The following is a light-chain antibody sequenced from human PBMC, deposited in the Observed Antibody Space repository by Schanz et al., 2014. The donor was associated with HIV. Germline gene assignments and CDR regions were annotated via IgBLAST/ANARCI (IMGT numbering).Light chain of an antibody. Sequence: EIVLTQSPGTLSLSPGERATLSCRASQSVSDRYLAWYQQKPGQAPRLLIYGASSRATGIPDRFSGSGSGTEFTLTISSLQSVDFAIYYCQQYNNWPLTFGGGTKVEIK. V-gene: IGKV3D-15*01. CDR1: QSVSDRY. CDR3: QQYNNWPLT. J-gene: IGKJ4*01. CDR2: GAS.